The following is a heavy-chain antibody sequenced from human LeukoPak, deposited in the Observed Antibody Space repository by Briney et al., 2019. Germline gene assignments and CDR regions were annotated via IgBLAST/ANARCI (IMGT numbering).Heavy chain of an antibody. CDR2: IYYSGST. CDR3: ARHARSIVVVVAASSPFDY. J-gene: IGHJ4*02. Sequence: SETLSLTCTVSGGSISSSSYYWGWIRQPPGKGLEWIGSIYYSGSTYNNPSLKSRVTISVDTSKNQFSLKLSSVTAADTAVYYCARHARSIVVVVAASSPFDYWGQGTLVTVSS. CDR1: GGSISSSSYY. D-gene: IGHD2-15*01. V-gene: IGHV4-39*01.